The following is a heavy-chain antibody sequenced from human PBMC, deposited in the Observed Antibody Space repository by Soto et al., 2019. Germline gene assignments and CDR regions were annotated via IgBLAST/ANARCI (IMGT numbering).Heavy chain of an antibody. CDR3: ASDSSGYYFVFDY. CDR1: GGTFSSYA. V-gene: IGHV1-69*13. D-gene: IGHD3-22*01. Sequence: ASVKVSCKASGGTFSSYAISWGRRAPGRGLEWMGGIIPIFGTANYAQKFQGRVTITADESTSTAYMELSSLRSEDTAVYYCASDSSGYYFVFDYWGQGTLVTVSS. J-gene: IGHJ4*02. CDR2: IIPIFGTA.